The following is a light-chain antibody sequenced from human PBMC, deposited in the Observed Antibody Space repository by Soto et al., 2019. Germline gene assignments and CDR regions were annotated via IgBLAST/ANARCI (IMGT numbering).Light chain of an antibody. Sequence: QSALTQPASVSGSPGQSITISCTGTSSDVGSYNYVSWYQQHPGKAPKLMIYEVRNRPSGVSDRFSGSKSGKTASLTISGLQAEDEADYYCSSYTTSTTQVFGGGTKLTVL. CDR2: EVR. CDR1: SSDVGSYNY. J-gene: IGLJ2*01. V-gene: IGLV2-14*01. CDR3: SSYTTSTTQV.